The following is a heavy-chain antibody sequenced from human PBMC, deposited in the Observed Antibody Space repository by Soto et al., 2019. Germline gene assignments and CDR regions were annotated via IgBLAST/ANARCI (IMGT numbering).Heavy chain of an antibody. V-gene: IGHV3-30*03. Sequence: GGSLRLSCAASGFTFSSYFMHWVRQAPGKGLEWVAVISYDGSNKYYADSVKGRFTISRDNSKNTLYLQMNSLRAEDTAVYYCVRGWNVPGWLDPWGQGTLVTVSS. CDR3: VRGWNVPGWLDP. CDR1: GFTFSSYF. J-gene: IGHJ5*02. D-gene: IGHD3-10*02. CDR2: ISYDGSNK.